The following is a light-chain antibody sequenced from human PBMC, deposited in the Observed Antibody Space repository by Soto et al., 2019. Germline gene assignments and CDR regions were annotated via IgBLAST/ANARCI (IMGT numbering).Light chain of an antibody. J-gene: IGKJ1*01. CDR2: GVS. V-gene: IGKV3-20*01. CDR3: QQDSISPT. CDR1: QIVSSSS. Sequence: DIVLTQSTATLSLSPVERATLSCRTRQIVSSSSSAWYQHNPGQSPRLLIGGVSSRATNIPDRFSGSGCGTDFTLTINILEPEDFAVYYWQQDSISPTFGQGTKVDIK.